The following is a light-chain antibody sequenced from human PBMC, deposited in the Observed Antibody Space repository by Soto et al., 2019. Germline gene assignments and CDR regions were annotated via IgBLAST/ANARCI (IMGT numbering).Light chain of an antibody. CDR2: AAS. V-gene: IGKV1-9*01. CDR3: QHHNSYPLT. Sequence: DIQLTQSPSFLSASVGDRVTITCRASQGIYSHLAWYQQKPGTAPKLLIYAASTLQSGVPSRFSGSRSGTDFTLTVSSLQPDDFATYYCQHHNSYPLTFGGGTKVEIK. CDR1: QGIYSH. J-gene: IGKJ4*01.